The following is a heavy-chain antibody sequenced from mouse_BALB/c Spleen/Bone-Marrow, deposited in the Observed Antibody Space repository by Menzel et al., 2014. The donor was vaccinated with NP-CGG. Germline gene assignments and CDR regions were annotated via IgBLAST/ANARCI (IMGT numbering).Heavy chain of an antibody. V-gene: IGHV3-1*02. CDR3: ARGYDYGYAMDY. Sequence: VQLQQSGPDLVKPPQPLSLTCTVTGYSITSGYSWHWIRQFPGNKLEWMGYIHYSGSTNYNPSLKSRISITRDTSKNQFFLQLNSVNTEDTAAYYCARGYDYGYAMDYWGQGTSVTGSS. CDR2: IHYSGST. CDR1: GYSITSGYS. D-gene: IGHD2-4*01. J-gene: IGHJ4*01.